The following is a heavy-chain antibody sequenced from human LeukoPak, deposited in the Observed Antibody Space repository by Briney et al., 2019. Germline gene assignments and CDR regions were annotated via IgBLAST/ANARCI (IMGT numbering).Heavy chain of an antibody. J-gene: IGHJ4*02. CDR1: RFTFCSHA. D-gene: IGHD3-10*01. CDR2: ISYDGSNK. CDR3: ARVTQTLLWFGEFSD. Sequence: GRSLRLSCAASRFTFCSHAIQCVRQPPGKGLEWVTVISYDGSNKNYADSVKGRFTISRDNSNDTLYLQISSLRTEDTALYYCARVTQTLLWFGEFSDWGRGTLVTVSS. V-gene: IGHV3-30*04.